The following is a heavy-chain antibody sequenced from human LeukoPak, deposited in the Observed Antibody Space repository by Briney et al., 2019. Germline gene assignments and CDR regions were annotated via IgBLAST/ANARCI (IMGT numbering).Heavy chain of an antibody. CDR1: GFTFRSYA. D-gene: IGHD3-22*01. CDR3: ARGGPRPYYYDTRGQGAFDI. V-gene: IGHV3-33*08. CDR2: IWYDGSNK. Sequence: PGGSLRLSCAASGFTFRSYAMSWVRQAPGKGLEWVAVIWYDGSNKYYADSVKGRFTISRDNSKNTLYLQMNSLRVEDTAVYYCARGGPRPYYYDTRGQGAFDIWGQGTMVTVSS. J-gene: IGHJ3*02.